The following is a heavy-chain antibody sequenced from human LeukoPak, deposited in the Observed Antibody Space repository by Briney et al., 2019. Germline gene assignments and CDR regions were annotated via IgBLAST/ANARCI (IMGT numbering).Heavy chain of an antibody. CDR2: IYSGTNT. CDR1: GFTVSSNY. CDR3: ARDGNDILTGYYQSGMDV. D-gene: IGHD3-9*01. J-gene: IGHJ6*02. Sequence: GSLRLSCAVSGFTVSSNYMSWVRQAPGKGLEWVSVIYSGTNTYYADSVKGRFIISRDNPKNMLYLQMNSLRAEDTAVYYCARDGNDILTGYYQSGMDVWGQGTTVTVSS. V-gene: IGHV3-53*01.